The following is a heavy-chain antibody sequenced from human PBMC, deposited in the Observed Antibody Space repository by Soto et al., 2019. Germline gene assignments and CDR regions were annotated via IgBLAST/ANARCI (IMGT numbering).Heavy chain of an antibody. Sequence: GSLRLSCAASGFTFSSYAMHWVRQAPGKGLEWVAVISYDGSNKYYADSVRGRFTISRDNSKNTLYLQMNSLRAEDTAVYYCARDREIGRAAAANSGWFDPWGQGTLVTVSS. CDR1: GFTFSSYA. D-gene: IGHD6-13*01. J-gene: IGHJ5*02. V-gene: IGHV3-30-3*01. CDR3: ARDREIGRAAAANSGWFDP. CDR2: ISYDGSNK.